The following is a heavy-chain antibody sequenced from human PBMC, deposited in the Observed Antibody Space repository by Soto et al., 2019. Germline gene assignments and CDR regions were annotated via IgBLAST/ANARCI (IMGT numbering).Heavy chain of an antibody. CDR3: AREPNIAARQRYAASDI. Sequence: GKGLEWVSYISSSSSTIYYADSVKGRFTISRDNAKNSLYLQMNSLRAEDTAVYYCAREPNIAARQRYAASDIWGNGTMVTVSS. V-gene: IGHV3-48*01. J-gene: IGHJ3*02. D-gene: IGHD4-17*01. CDR2: ISSSSSTI.